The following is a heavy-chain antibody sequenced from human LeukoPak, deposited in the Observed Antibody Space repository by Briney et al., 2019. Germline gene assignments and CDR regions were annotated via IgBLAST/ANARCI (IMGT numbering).Heavy chain of an antibody. Sequence: GGSLRLSCATSGFTFNNYWVTWVRQAPGKGLEWLANVKPDRNDKNFVDSVKGRFTISRDNAKNSLYLQMNSLRAEDTAVYYCARELAGHYYGSGSSFDYWGQGTLVTVSS. J-gene: IGHJ4*02. D-gene: IGHD3-10*01. CDR1: GFTFNNYW. CDR2: VKPDRNDK. CDR3: ARELAGHYYGSGSSFDY. V-gene: IGHV3-7*01.